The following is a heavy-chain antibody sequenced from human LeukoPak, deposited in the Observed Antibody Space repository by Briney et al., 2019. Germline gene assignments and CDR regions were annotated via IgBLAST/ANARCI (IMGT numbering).Heavy chain of an antibody. CDR3: ARDGWYSSRWYAGAFDI. V-gene: IGHV3-48*01. Sequence: GGSLRLSCAASRFTLSSYSMNWVRQAPGKGLEWISFISSSSSSIYYADSVEGRLTISRDNAKNSLYLQMNSLRGEDTAVYYCARDGWYSSRWYAGAFDIWGQGTMVTVSS. D-gene: IGHD6-19*01. CDR2: ISSSSSSI. J-gene: IGHJ3*02. CDR1: RFTLSSYS.